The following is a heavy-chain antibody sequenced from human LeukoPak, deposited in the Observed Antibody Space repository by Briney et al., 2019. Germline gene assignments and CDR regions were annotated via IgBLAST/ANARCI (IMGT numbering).Heavy chain of an antibody. J-gene: IGHJ4*02. CDR3: AKRRATGVAGYIDY. CDR1: GFTFSIYA. CDR2: LSGSGGST. Sequence: GGSLRPSCAASGFTFSIYAKSWVPEARGKGLEGGTALSGSGGSTYYADSVKGRFTISRDNSKNTLYLQMNSMRAEDTAVYYCAKRRATGVAGYIDYWGQGTLVTVSS. V-gene: IGHV3-23*01. D-gene: IGHD6-19*01.